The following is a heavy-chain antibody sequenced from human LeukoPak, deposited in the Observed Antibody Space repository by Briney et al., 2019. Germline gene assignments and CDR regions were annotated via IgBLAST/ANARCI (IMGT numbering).Heavy chain of an antibody. CDR1: GFTFSSYW. Sequence: GGSLRLSCAASGFTFSSYWMSWVRQAPGKGLEWVANIKQDGSEEYYVDSVKGRFTISRDNAKNSLYLQMNSLRAEDTAVYYCARKGDSSSYKHAFDIWGQGTMVTVSS. V-gene: IGHV3-7*01. J-gene: IGHJ3*02. CDR3: ARKGDSSSYKHAFDI. D-gene: IGHD6-13*01. CDR2: IKQDGSEE.